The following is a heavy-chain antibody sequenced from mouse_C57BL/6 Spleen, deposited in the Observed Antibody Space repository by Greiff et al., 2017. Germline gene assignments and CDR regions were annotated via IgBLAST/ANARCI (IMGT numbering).Heavy chain of an antibody. CDR1: GYTFTSYW. D-gene: IGHD1-1*01. J-gene: IGHJ4*01. CDR2: IDPSDSYT. V-gene: IGHV1-69*01. CDR3: ARSSNLLVRCDAMEY. Sequence: VQLQQPGAELVMPGASVKLSCKASGYTFTSYWMHWVKQRPGQGLEWIGEIDPSDSYTNYNQKFKGKSTLTVDKSSSTAYMQLSSLTPEDSAVYYCARSSNLLVRCDAMEYWGQGTSVTVSS.